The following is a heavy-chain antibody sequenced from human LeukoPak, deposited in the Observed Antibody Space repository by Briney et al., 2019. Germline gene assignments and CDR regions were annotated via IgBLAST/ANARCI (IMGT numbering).Heavy chain of an antibody. Sequence: GGSLRLSCAASGFTFSNFWMSWVRQAPGKGLEWVAVISHDGGNKYYADSVKGRFTISRDNSKNTLYLQMNSLRAEDTAVYYCARVVVSSSSDYFDYWGQGTLVTVSS. CDR2: ISHDGGNK. CDR1: GFTFSNFW. D-gene: IGHD6-6*01. V-gene: IGHV3-30*03. J-gene: IGHJ4*02. CDR3: ARVVVSSSSDYFDY.